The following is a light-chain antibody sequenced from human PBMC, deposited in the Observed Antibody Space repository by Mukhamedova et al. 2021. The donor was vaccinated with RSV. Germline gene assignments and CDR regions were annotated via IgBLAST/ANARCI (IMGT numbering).Light chain of an antibody. V-gene: IGKV1-5*03. CDR2: KAS. J-gene: IGKJ3*01. Sequence: WYQRRVHGRVPNLLIYKASNLQSGVPSRFSASGSGTEFTLTISSLQPDDFAIYYCQQYDTSPTFGPGTKVDVK. CDR3: QQYDTSPT.